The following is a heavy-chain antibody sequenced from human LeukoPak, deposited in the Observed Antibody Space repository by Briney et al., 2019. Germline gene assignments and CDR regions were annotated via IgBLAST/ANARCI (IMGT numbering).Heavy chain of an antibody. CDR2: INPSGGST. D-gene: IGHD3-22*01. CDR3: VRTAYYYDSSGYYRGFDP. Sequence: ASVKVSCKASGYTLTGYYLHWVRQAPGQGLEWMGMINPSGGSTSYAQKFQGRVTLTRDMSTRTVYMDLSSLRSEDSAVYYCVRTAYYYDSSGYYRGFDPWGQGTLVTVSS. J-gene: IGHJ5*02. V-gene: IGHV1-46*01. CDR1: GYTLTGYY.